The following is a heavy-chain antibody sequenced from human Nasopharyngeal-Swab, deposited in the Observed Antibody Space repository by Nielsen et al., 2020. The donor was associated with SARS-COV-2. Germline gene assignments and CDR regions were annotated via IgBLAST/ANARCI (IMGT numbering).Heavy chain of an antibody. J-gene: IGHJ6*02. CDR1: GFSLSTSGVG. V-gene: IGHV2-5*02. CDR3: AHNGDDILTGYQMDV. D-gene: IGHD3-9*01. Sequence: SGPTLVKPTQTLTLTCTFSGFSLSTSGVGVGWIRQPPGKVLEWLALIYWDDDKRYSPSLKSRLTITKDTSKNQVVLTMTNMDPVDTATYYCAHNGDDILTGYQMDVWGQGTTVTVSS. CDR2: IYWDDDK.